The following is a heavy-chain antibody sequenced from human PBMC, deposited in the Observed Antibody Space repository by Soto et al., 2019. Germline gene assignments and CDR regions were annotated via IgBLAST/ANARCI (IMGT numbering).Heavy chain of an antibody. D-gene: IGHD7-27*01. CDR3: ARDTGDGTFDF. V-gene: IGHV1-3*01. CDR2: INAGYGNT. CDR1: GYTFTSYA. J-gene: IGHJ4*02. Sequence: ASVKVSCKASGYTFTSYAMHWVRQAPGQRLEWMGWINAGYGNTKSSQKFQDRVTISRDTSASTAYMELTSLRSEDTAVYYCARDTGDGTFDFWGQGTLVTVSS.